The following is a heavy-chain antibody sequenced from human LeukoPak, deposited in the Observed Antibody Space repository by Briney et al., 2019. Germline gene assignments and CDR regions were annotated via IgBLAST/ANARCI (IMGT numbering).Heavy chain of an antibody. CDR1: GFTFSRYA. CDR2: LAADGSGT. J-gene: IGHJ4*01. D-gene: IGHD2-8*02. V-gene: IGHV3-74*01. Sequence: PGGSLRLSCAASGFTFSRYATHWVRQTPGMGLVWVSRLAADGSGTNYADSVKGRFTISRDNAKNTVYLQMSSLRAEDTAVYYCARDGFTGPRTAYLDHWGQGTLVTVSS. CDR3: ARDGFTGPRTAYLDH.